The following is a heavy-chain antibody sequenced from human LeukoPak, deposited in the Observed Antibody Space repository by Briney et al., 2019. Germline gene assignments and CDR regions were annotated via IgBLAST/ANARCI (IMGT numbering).Heavy chain of an antibody. CDR2: INHSGST. V-gene: IGHV4-39*07. CDR1: GGSIRISSYY. J-gene: IGHJ6*03. Sequence: SETLSLTCTVSGGSIRISSYYWSWIRQPPGKGLEWIGEINHSGSTNYNPSLKSRVTISVDTSKNQFSLKLSSVTAADTAVYYCARAVVVRNRRYYYYYYMDVWGKGTTVIVSS. CDR3: ARAVVVRNRRYYYYYYMDV. D-gene: IGHD2-15*01.